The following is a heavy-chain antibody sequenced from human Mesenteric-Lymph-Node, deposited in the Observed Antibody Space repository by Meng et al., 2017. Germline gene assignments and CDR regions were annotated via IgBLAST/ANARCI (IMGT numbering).Heavy chain of an antibody. V-gene: IGHV4-61*02. Sequence: SETLSLTCTVSGGSISSGSYYWSWIRQPAGKGLEWIGRIYTSGSTNYNPSLRSRVTIAKDTSKNQLSLKLNSVTAADTAVYYCARSAPTTRYRLQTWGQGTLVTVSS. J-gene: IGHJ4*01. CDR1: GGSISSGSYY. D-gene: IGHD1-26*01. CDR2: IYTSGST. CDR3: ARSAPTTRYRLQT.